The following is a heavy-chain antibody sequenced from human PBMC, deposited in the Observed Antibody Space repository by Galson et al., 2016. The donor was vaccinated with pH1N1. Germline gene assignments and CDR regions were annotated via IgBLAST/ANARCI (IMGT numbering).Heavy chain of an antibody. Sequence: FTCAGSGCTFSDYYMSWIRQAPGKGLEWVSYISPSGSTIYYADSVKGRFTISRDNAKNSLYLQMNSLRSEDTAVYYCARELSCYPPCFYYYGMDVWGQGTTVTVSS. D-gene: IGHD5-12*01. CDR3: ARELSCYPPCFYYYGMDV. J-gene: IGHJ6*02. CDR2: ISPSGSTI. V-gene: IGHV3-11*04. CDR1: GCTFSDYY.